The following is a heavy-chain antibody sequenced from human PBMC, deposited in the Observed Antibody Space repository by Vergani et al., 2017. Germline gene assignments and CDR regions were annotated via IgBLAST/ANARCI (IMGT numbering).Heavy chain of an antibody. J-gene: IGHJ4*02. V-gene: IGHV1-69*01. D-gene: IGHD2-15*01. CDR2: IIPILGTA. Sequence: QVQLVQSGAEVKKPGSSVTVSCKASGGPFSSYAISWVRQAPGQGLEWMGGIIPILGTANYAHSVQGSVTITADEPTSTAYMELSSMRSEDTAVYECAGESPPRSCSGGRCGDTGYWGQGTLVTVSS. CDR3: AGESPPRSCSGGRCGDTGY. CDR1: GGPFSSYA.